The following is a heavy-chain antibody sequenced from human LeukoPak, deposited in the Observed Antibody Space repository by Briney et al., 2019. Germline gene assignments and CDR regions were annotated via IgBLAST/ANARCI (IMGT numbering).Heavy chain of an antibody. D-gene: IGHD3-10*01. CDR2: IRSKAYGGTT. V-gene: IGHV3-49*04. Sequence: PGGSLRLSCTASGFNFGDYDMSWVRQAPGKGLEWVGFIRSKAYGGTTEYAASVKGRFTILRDDSKSIAYLQMNSLKTEDTAVYYCTRDYSWFGELYFGYWGQGTLVTVSS. CDR1: GFNFGDYD. CDR3: TRDYSWFGELYFGY. J-gene: IGHJ4*02.